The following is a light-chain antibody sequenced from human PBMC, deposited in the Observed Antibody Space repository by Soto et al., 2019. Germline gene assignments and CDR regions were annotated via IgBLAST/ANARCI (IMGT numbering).Light chain of an antibody. CDR1: QTITRG. CDR2: KAS. CDR3: QHSNSYSEA. J-gene: IGKJ1*01. V-gene: IGKV1-5*03. Sequence: DIQMTQSPSTLSASVGDRVTITCRASQTITRGMAWYQQKPGKAPKLLIYKASTLKSGVPSRFSGSGSGTEFTLTISSRQPADFATYYCQHSNSYSEAFGQGTKVDI.